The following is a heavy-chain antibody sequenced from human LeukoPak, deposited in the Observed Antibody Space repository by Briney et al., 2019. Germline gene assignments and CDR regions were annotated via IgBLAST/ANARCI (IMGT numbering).Heavy chain of an antibody. Sequence: PGGSLRLSCAASGFTFSSYSMNWVRQAPGKGLEWVSSISSSSSYIYYADSVKGRFTISRDNAKNSLYLQMNSLRAEDTAVYYCARGQDDILTGYSTYFDYWGQGTLVTVSS. D-gene: IGHD3-9*01. CDR1: GFTFSSYS. CDR2: ISSSSSYI. CDR3: ARGQDDILTGYSTYFDY. J-gene: IGHJ4*02. V-gene: IGHV3-21*01.